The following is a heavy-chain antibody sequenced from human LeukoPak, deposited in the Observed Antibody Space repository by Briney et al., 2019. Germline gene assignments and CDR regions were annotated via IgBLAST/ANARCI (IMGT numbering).Heavy chain of an antibody. CDR2: IIPIFGTA. J-gene: IGHJ4*02. CDR1: GGTFSSYA. Sequence: SVKVSCKASGGTFSSYAISWVRQAPGQGLEWMGGIIPIFGTANYAQKFQGRVTITTDESTSTAYMELSSLRSEDTAVYYCARFSPLPYSSSRFDYWGQGTLVTVSS. V-gene: IGHV1-69*05. D-gene: IGHD6-13*01. CDR3: ARFSPLPYSSSRFDY.